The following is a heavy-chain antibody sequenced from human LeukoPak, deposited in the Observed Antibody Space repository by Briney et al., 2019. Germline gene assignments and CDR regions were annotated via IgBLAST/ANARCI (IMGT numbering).Heavy chain of an antibody. CDR1: GYTFTSYW. D-gene: IGHD5-24*01. J-gene: IGHJ4*02. Sequence: ASVKVSCKASGYTFTSYWIGWVRQMPGKGLEWMGIIYPGDSDTRYSPSFQGQVTISADKSISTAYLQWSSLKASDTAMYYCARRDGYNMYYFDYWGQGTLVTVSS. CDR3: ARRDGYNMYYFDY. CDR2: IYPGDSDT. V-gene: IGHV5-51*01.